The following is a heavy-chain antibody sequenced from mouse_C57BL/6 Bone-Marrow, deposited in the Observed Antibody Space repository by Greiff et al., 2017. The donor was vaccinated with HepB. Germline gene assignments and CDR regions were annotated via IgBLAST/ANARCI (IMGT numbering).Heavy chain of an antibody. CDR2: INPNNGGT. V-gene: IGHV1-22*01. CDR1: GYTFTDYN. CDR3: ASTITLNY. D-gene: IGHD1-1*01. J-gene: IGHJ2*01. Sequence: VQLKESGPELVKPGASVKMSCKASGYTFTDYNMHWVKQSHGKSLEWIGYINPNNGGTSYNQKFKGKATLTVNKSSSTAYMELRSLTSEDSAVYYCASTITLNYWGQGTTLTVSS.